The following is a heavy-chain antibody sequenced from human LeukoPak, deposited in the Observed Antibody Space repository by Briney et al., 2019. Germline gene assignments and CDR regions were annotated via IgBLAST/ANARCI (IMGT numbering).Heavy chain of an antibody. Sequence: GASVKVSCKASGGTFSSYAISWVRQAPGQGLEWMGGIIPIFGTANYAQKFQGRVTITADESTSTAYMELSSLRSEDTAVYYCARDQGVEYQPNNFDYWGQGTLVTVSS. CDR1: GGTFSSYA. CDR2: IIPIFGTA. D-gene: IGHD2-2*01. V-gene: IGHV1-69*13. J-gene: IGHJ4*02. CDR3: ARDQGVEYQPNNFDY.